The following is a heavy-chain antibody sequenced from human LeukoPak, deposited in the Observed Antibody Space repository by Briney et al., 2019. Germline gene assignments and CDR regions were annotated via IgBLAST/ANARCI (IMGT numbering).Heavy chain of an antibody. J-gene: IGHJ6*02. CDR2: ISGDGGST. Sequence: PGGSLRLSCAASGFTFDDYAMHWVRQAPGKGLEWVSLISGDGGSTYYADSVKGRFTISRDNSKNSLYLQMNSLRTEDTALYYCAKDTGSSWFQDYYYGMDVWGQGTTVTVSS. D-gene: IGHD6-13*01. CDR1: GFTFDDYA. CDR3: AKDTGSSWFQDYYYGMDV. V-gene: IGHV3-43*02.